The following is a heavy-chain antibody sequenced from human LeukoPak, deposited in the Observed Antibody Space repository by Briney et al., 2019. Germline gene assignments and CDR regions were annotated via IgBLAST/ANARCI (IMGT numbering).Heavy chain of an antibody. CDR2: ISAYNGDT. D-gene: IGHD6-13*01. Sequence: ASVNVSCKASGYTFTSSGISWVRQAPGQGLEWMGWISAYNGDTNSAQKLQGRVSMTTDTSTNTAYMELRSLRSDDTAVYYCVRDPTAAASTDDWFDPWAQGTLVTVSS. CDR3: VRDPTAAASTDDWFDP. J-gene: IGHJ5*02. CDR1: GYTFTSSG. V-gene: IGHV1-18*01.